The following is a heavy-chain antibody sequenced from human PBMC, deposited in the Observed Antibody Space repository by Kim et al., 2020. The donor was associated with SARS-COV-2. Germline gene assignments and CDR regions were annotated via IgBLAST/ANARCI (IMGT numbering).Heavy chain of an antibody. D-gene: IGHD4-17*01. CDR3: ARDLSPTTVTTHY. V-gene: IGHV1-2*06. CDR2: INPNSGGT. CDR1: GYTFTGYY. J-gene: IGHJ4*02. Sequence: ASVKVSCKASGYTFTGYYMHWVRQAPGQGLEWMGRINPNSGGTNYAQKFQGRVTMTRDTSISTAYMELSRLRSDDTAVYYCARDLSPTTVTTHYWGQGTLVTVSS.